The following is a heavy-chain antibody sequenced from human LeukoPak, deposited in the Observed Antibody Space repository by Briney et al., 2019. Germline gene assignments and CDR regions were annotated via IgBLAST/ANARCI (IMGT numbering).Heavy chain of an antibody. CDR2: ISWNSGSI. D-gene: IGHD2-21*02. CDR1: GFTFDDYA. Sequence: PGGSLRLSCAASGFTFDDYAMHWVRRAPGKGLEWVSGISWNSGSIGYADSVKGRFTISRDNAKNSLYLQMNSLRAGDTALYYCGRLVVVTPHDAFDIWGQGTMVTVSS. CDR3: GRLVVVTPHDAFDI. J-gene: IGHJ3*02. V-gene: IGHV3-9*01.